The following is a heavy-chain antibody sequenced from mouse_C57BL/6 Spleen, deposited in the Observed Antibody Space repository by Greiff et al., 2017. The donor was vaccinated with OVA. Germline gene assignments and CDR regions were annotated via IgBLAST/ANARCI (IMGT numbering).Heavy chain of an antibody. Sequence: EVQLQQSGPELVKPGDSVKISCKASGYSFTGYFMNWVMQSHGKSLEWIGRINPYNGDTFYNQKFKGKATLTVDKSSSTAHMELRSLTSEDSAVYYCAHDYEDWYFDVWGTGTTVTVSS. CDR2: INPYNGDT. J-gene: IGHJ1*03. CDR1: GYSFTGYF. V-gene: IGHV1-20*01. D-gene: IGHD2-4*01. CDR3: AHDYEDWYFDV.